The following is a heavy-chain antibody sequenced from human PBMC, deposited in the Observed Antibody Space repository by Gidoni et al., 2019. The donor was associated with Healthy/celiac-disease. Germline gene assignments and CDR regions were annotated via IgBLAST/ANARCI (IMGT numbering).Heavy chain of an antibody. Sequence: QVQLQESGPGLVQPSETLSLTCTVSGGSISSYYWSWIRQPPVKGLEWIGYIYYSGSTNYNPSLKSRVTISVDTSKNQFSLKLSSVTAADTAVYYCARRDFGNFDYWGQGTLVTVSS. CDR2: IYYSGST. J-gene: IGHJ4*02. V-gene: IGHV4-59*08. D-gene: IGHD3-3*01. CDR3: ARRDFGNFDY. CDR1: GGSISSYY.